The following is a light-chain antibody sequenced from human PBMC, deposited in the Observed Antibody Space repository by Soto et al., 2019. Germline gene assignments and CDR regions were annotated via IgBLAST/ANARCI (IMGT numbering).Light chain of an antibody. Sequence: EIGLTQSPGTLSLSPGERATLSCRASQSVSSSYLAWYQQKPGQAPRLLIYGASSRATGIPDRFSCSGSGTDLTLTISSLEPEDFAVDYCQHYGSSPRTVGQGTKVEIK. CDR3: QHYGSSPRT. J-gene: IGKJ1*01. CDR2: GAS. V-gene: IGKV3-20*01. CDR1: QSVSSSY.